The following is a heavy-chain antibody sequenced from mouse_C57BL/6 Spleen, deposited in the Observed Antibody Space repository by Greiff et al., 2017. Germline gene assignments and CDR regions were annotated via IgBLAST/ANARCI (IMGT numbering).Heavy chain of an antibody. Sequence: EVQLVESGEGLVKPGGSLKLSCAASGFTFSSYAMSWVRQTPEQRLEWVAYISRGGDYIYYADTVKGRFTISRDNARNTLYLQMSSLKSEVTARYYCTRAYYYSAWFAYWGQGTLVTVSA. CDR3: TRAYYYSAWFAY. CDR2: ISRGGDYI. CDR1: GFTFSSYA. V-gene: IGHV5-9-1*02. J-gene: IGHJ3*01. D-gene: IGHD1-1*01.